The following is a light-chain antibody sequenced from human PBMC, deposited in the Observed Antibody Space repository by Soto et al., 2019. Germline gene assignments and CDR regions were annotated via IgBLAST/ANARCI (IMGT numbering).Light chain of an antibody. V-gene: IGLV1-40*01. CDR1: SSNIGAGFD. CDR3: QSYDISLSGSWV. J-gene: IGLJ3*02. CDR2: GDR. Sequence: QSVLTQPPSVSGAPGQRVTISCTGSSSNIGAGFDVHWYQQLPGTAPKLLIYGDRNRPSGVPDRFSGSKSGTSASLAITGLQAEDEAHYYCQSYDISLSGSWVFGGGTKLTV.